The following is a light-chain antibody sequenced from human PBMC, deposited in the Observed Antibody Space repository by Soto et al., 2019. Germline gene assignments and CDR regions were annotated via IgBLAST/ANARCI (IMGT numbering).Light chain of an antibody. CDR3: QQYGRSPT. CDR2: DVS. CDR1: QSVSSAY. Sequence: PGILSLSPGERATLSCRASQSVSSAYLAWYQQKPGQAPRPLIYDVSSRATGVPDRFSGSGSATDFTLTISRLEPEDFAVYYCQQYGRSPTFGQGTRLEVK. J-gene: IGKJ5*01. V-gene: IGKV3-20*01.